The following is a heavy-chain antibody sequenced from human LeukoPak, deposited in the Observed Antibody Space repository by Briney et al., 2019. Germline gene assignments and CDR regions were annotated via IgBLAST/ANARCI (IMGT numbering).Heavy chain of an antibody. CDR3: ARGPIAVAGTSIASDY. V-gene: IGHV4-39*07. Sequence: SETLSLTCTVSGGSISSSSYYWGWIRQPPGKGLEWIGEINHSGSTNYNPSLKSRVTISVDTSKNQFSLKLSSVTAADTAVYYCARGPIAVAGTSIASDYWGQGTLVTVSS. CDR1: GGSISSSSYY. J-gene: IGHJ4*02. CDR2: INHSGST. D-gene: IGHD6-19*01.